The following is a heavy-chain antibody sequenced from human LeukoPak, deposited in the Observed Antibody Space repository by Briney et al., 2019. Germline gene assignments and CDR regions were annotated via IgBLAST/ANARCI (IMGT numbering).Heavy chain of an antibody. CDR2: ISSSGSTI. V-gene: IGHV3-11*01. J-gene: IGHJ4*02. Sequence: GGSLRLSCAASGFTFSDYYMSWIRQAPGKGLEWVSYISSSGSTIYYADSVKGRFTISRDNAKNSLYLQMNSLRAEDTAVYYCARDQRRGAVAVAYWGQGTLVTVSS. CDR3: ARDQRRGAVAVAY. D-gene: IGHD6-19*01. CDR1: GFTFSDYY.